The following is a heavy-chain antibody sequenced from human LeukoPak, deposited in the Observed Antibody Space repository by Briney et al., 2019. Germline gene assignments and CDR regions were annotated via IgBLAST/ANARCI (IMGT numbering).Heavy chain of an antibody. CDR1: GYTFTSYD. D-gene: IGHD3-22*01. CDR2: MNPNSGNT. V-gene: IGHV1-8*01. CDR3: ARASTYYYDSSGYYYGVSNYFDY. Sequence: ASVKVSCKASGYTFTSYDINWVRQATGQGLEWMGWMNPNSGNTGYAQKFQGRVTMTRDTSTSTVYMELSSLRSEDTAVYYCARASTYYYDSSGYYYGVSNYFDYWGQGTLVTVSS. J-gene: IGHJ4*02.